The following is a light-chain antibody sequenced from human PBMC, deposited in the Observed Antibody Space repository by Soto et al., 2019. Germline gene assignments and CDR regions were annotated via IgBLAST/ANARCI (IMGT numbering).Light chain of an antibody. Sequence: DIQMTQSPSSVSASVGDSVTITCRASQDISSWLAWYQQKPGKAPNILIYAASSLQSGVPSRFSGSGSGTDFTLTINSLQPEDIATYYCQQTNSFPRTFGQGTKVEVK. CDR2: AAS. CDR3: QQTNSFPRT. CDR1: QDISSW. V-gene: IGKV1-12*01. J-gene: IGKJ1*01.